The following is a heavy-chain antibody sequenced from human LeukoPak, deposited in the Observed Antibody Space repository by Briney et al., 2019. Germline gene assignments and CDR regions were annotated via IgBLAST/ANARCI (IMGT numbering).Heavy chain of an antibody. V-gene: IGHV3-21*01. J-gene: IGHJ3*02. D-gene: IGHD1-26*01. CDR1: GFTFSSYS. CDR2: IVSVSSYI. Sequence: GGSLRLSCAASGFTFSSYSMNWVRQAPGKGLEWFSSIVSVSSYIYYADSVKGRFTISRDNAKNSLYLQMNSLRAEDTAVYYCARDVKPEIIVGATDAFDIWGQGTMVTVSS. CDR3: ARDVKPEIIVGATDAFDI.